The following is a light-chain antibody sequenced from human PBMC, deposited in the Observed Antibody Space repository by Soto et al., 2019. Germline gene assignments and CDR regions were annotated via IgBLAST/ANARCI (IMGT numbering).Light chain of an antibody. J-gene: IGKJ2*01. CDR3: QQYNNWPPYT. V-gene: IGKV3-15*01. CDR1: QSVSIN. Sequence: EIVMTQSPATLSVSPGERDTLSCRASQSVSINLAWYQQKPGQAPRLLIYGASTRATGIPARFSGSGSGTEFTLTISSLQSEDFAVYYCQQYNNWPPYTFGQGTKLEIK. CDR2: GAS.